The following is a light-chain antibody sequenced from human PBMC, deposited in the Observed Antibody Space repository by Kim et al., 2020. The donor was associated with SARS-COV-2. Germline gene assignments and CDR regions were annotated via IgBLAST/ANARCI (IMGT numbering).Light chain of an antibody. CDR3: QQSTTFPLT. CDR2: HAS. CDR1: QDTSTL. J-gene: IGKJ4*01. V-gene: IGKV1-12*01. Sequence: PSFGARVSITFRASQDTSTLLAWYQQKPGKAPKLLIYHASTLERGVPLRFSGSGSGTEFTLSISSLQPEDIATYHCQQSTTFPLTFGGGTKVDIK.